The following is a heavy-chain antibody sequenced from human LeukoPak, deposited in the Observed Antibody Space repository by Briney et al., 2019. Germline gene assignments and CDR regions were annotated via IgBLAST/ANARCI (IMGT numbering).Heavy chain of an antibody. CDR1: GYTFTSYG. Sequence: ASVKVSCKASGYTFTSYGISWVRQAPGQGREGMGWINPNSGGTNYAQKFQGRVTMTRDTSISTAYMELSRLRSDDTAVYYCARGFITNNRYYYYYMDVWGKGTPVTVSS. J-gene: IGHJ6*03. V-gene: IGHV1-2*02. D-gene: IGHD3-22*01. CDR3: ARGFITNNRYYYYYMDV. CDR2: INPNSGGT.